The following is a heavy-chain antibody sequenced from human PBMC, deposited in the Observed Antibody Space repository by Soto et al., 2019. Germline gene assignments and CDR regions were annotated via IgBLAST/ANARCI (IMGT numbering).Heavy chain of an antibody. CDR2: ISGGSGST. V-gene: IGHV3-23*01. J-gene: IGHJ4*02. CDR3: AKRACSTTCYPYDH. Sequence: PWGSLRLSCAASGFTFSRYAMSWVRQAPGKGLEWVSGISGGSGSTHYADSVKGRFTISRDDSKNTLYLQMNSLRAEDTAIYYCAKRACSTTCYPYDHSGQGTLVIVSS. CDR1: GFTFSRYA. D-gene: IGHD5-12*01.